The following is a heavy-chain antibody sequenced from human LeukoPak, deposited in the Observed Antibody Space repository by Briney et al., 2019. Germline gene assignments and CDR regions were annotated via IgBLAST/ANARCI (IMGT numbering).Heavy chain of an antibody. J-gene: IGHJ1*01. D-gene: IGHD3-10*01. CDR3: SYGSGSPIYFQH. CDR2: IYSGGST. V-gene: IGHV3-66*01. CDR1: GFTLRSNY. Sequence: GGSLTLSCAASGFTLRSNYMSGVREARGEGVEGVSVIYSGGSTYYADSVKGRFTISRDNSKNTLYLQMNSLRAEDTAVYYCSYGSGSPIYFQHWGQGTLVTVSS.